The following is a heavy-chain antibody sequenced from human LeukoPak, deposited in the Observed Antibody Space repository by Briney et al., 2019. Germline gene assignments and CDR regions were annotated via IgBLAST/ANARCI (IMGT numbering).Heavy chain of an antibody. CDR2: IYYSGST. V-gene: IGHV4-39*07. CDR1: GGSISSSSYY. Sequence: SETLSLTCTVSGGSISSSSYYWGWIRQPPGKGLEWIGSIYYSGSTYYNPTLKSRVTISVDTSKNQFSLKLSSVTAADTAVYYCARLGEGYWGQGTLVTVSS. J-gene: IGHJ4*02. CDR3: ARLGEGY.